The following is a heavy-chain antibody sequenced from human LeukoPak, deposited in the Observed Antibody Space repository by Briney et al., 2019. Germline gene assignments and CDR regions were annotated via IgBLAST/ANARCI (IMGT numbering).Heavy chain of an antibody. V-gene: IGHV4-31*03. CDR2: IYYSGST. D-gene: IGHD2-15*01. Sequence: SETLSLICTVSGGSISSGGYYWSWIRQHPGKGLEWIGYIYYSGSTYYNPSLKSRVTISVDTSKNQFSLKLSSVTAADTAVYYCARARAEWPCCSGGSCYGDFDYWGQGTLVTVSS. J-gene: IGHJ4*02. CDR1: GGSISSGGYY. CDR3: ARARAEWPCCSGGSCYGDFDY.